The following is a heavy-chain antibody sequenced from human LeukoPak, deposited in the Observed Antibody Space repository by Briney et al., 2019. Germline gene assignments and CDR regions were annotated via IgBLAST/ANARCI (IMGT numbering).Heavy chain of an antibody. J-gene: IGHJ4*02. CDR2: IYHSGST. CDR3: ARDNRQQQLDFDY. V-gene: IGHV4-38-2*02. D-gene: IGHD6-13*01. Sequence: SETLSLTCTVSGYSISSGYYWGWIWQAPGKGLEWIASIYHSGSTYYNPSLKSRVPISVDTSKNHFSLKLSSMTAADTAVYFCARDNRQQQLDFDYWGQGTLVTVSS. CDR1: GYSISSGYY.